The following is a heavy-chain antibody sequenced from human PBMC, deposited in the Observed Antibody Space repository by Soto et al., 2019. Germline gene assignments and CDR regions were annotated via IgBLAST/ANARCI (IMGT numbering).Heavy chain of an antibody. V-gene: IGHV4-4*07. D-gene: IGHD3-22*01. Sequence: SETLSLTCTVSGGSISNYHWNWIRQAAGKGLEWIGRISSSGSTNYNPSVKSRVTMSVDRSKNQFSLKLKSVTAADTAVYYCVRATYFSDSSGYTRCFDYWGQGTLVTVSS. CDR2: ISSSGST. CDR3: VRATYFSDSSGYTRCFDY. CDR1: GGSISNYH. J-gene: IGHJ4*02.